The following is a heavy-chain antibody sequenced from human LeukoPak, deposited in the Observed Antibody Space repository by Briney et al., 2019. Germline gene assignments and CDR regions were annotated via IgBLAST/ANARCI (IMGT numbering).Heavy chain of an antibody. Sequence: PGGSLRLSCAASGFTFSSYDMNWVRQAPGKGLEWVSYISSSGSTIYYADSVKGRFTISRDNAKNSLYLQMNSLRAEDTAIYYCARERTKGGSDAFDFWGQGTLVTVSS. CDR3: ARERTKGGSDAFDF. D-gene: IGHD1-1*01. CDR2: ISSSGSTI. J-gene: IGHJ3*01. CDR1: GFTFSSYD. V-gene: IGHV3-48*03.